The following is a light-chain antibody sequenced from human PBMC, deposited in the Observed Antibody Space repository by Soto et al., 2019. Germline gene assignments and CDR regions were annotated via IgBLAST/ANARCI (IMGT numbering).Light chain of an antibody. CDR2: DVS. V-gene: IGLV2-11*01. Sequence: QSALTQPRSVSGSPGQSVTISCTGTSSDVGGYNYVSWYQQHPGKDPKLMIYDVSKRPSGVPDRFSGSKSGNTASLTISGLQAEDEADYYCCSYAGSPYVFGTGTTLTVL. J-gene: IGLJ1*01. CDR1: SSDVGGYNY. CDR3: CSYAGSPYV.